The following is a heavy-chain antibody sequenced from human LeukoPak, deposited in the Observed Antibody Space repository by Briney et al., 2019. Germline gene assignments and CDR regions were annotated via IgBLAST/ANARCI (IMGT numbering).Heavy chain of an antibody. V-gene: IGHV3-74*01. CDR1: GVTFSSYW. D-gene: IGHD2-2*01. J-gene: IGHJ5*02. CDR2: INSDGSST. CDR3: ARAGYCSSTSCSNWFDP. Sequence: GGSLRLSCAASGVTFSSYWMHWVRQAPGKGLVWVSRINSDGSSTSYADSVKGRFTISRDNAKNTLYLQMNSLRAEDTAVYYCARAGYCSSTSCSNWFDPWGQGTLVTVSS.